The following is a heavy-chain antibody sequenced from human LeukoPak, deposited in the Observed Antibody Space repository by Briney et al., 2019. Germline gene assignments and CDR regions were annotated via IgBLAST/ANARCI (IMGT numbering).Heavy chain of an antibody. CDR1: GFTFDDYG. J-gene: IGHJ6*03. D-gene: IGHD3-9*01. V-gene: IGHV3-20*04. CDR3: AKEALLLRYFDWLEGAAGYMDV. CDR2: INWNGGST. Sequence: GGSLRLSCAASGFTFDDYGMNWVRQAPGKGLEWVSTINWNGGSTVYADSVKGRFTISRDNAKNSLYLQMNSLRAEDTAVYYCAKEALLLRYFDWLEGAAGYMDVWGKGTTVTVSS.